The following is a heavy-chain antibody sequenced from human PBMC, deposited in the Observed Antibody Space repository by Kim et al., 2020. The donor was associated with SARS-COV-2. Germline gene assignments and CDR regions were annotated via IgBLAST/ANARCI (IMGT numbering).Heavy chain of an antibody. CDR1: GFTFSSYG. CDR3: ARDRSWYYYGSGSYDYYYGMDV. Sequence: GGSLRLSCAASGFTFSSYGMHWVRQAPGKGLEWVAVISYDGSNKYYADSVKGRFTISRDNSKNTLYLQMNSLRAEDTAVYYCARDRSWYYYGSGSYDYYYGMDVWGQGTTVTVSS. CDR2: ISYDGSNK. V-gene: IGHV3-33*05. J-gene: IGHJ6*02. D-gene: IGHD3-10*01.